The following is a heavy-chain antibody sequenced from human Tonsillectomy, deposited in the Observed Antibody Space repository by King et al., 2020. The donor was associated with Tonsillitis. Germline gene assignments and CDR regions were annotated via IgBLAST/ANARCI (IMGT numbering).Heavy chain of an antibody. Sequence: VQLVDSGGGLVQPGGSLKLSCAASGFTFSSYAMSWVRQAPGKGLEWVSAISGSGGSTYYADSVKGRFTISRDNSKNTLYLQMNSLRAEDTAVYYCAKDRSGTKVVPPSWFDPWVQGTLVTVSS. V-gene: IGHV3-23*04. D-gene: IGHD4-23*01. CDR1: GFTFSSYA. CDR2: ISGSGGST. CDR3: AKDRSGTKVVPPSWFDP. J-gene: IGHJ5*02.